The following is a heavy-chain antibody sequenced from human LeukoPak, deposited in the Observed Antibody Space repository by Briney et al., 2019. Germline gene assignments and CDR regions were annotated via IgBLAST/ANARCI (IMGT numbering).Heavy chain of an antibody. Sequence: GGSLRLSCAASGFTFSSYGMHWVRQAPGKGLEWVAVISYDGSNKYYADSVKGRFTISRDNSKNTLYLQMNSLRAEDTAVYYCAKESIAYYDILTGYYPIHYFDYWGQGTLVTVSS. J-gene: IGHJ4*02. V-gene: IGHV3-30*18. CDR1: GFTFSSYG. CDR2: ISYDGSNK. D-gene: IGHD3-9*01. CDR3: AKESIAYYDILTGYYPIHYFDY.